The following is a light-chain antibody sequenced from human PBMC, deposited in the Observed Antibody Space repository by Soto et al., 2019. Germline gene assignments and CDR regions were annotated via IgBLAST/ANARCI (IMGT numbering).Light chain of an antibody. V-gene: IGKV1-6*01. CDR1: QGIRND. J-gene: IGKJ1*01. CDR2: AAS. Sequence: AIQMTQSPSSLSASVGDRVTITCRASQGIRNDLGWDQQKPGKAPKLLIYAASSLQSGVPSRVSGSGTGTDFTLTSSSLQPEDFATFYCLYDNNYPWTFGQGTKVDIK. CDR3: LYDNNYPWT.